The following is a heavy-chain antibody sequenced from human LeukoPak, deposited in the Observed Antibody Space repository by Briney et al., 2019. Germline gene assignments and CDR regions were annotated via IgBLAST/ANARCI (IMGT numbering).Heavy chain of an antibody. J-gene: IGHJ5*02. V-gene: IGHV4-34*01. CDR3: ARGPYGSGSYYRRNWFDP. CDR1: GGSFSGYY. Sequence: SETLSLTCAVYGGSFSGYYWSWIRQPPGKGLECIGEINHSGSTNYNPSLKSRVTISVDTSKNQFSLKLSSVTAADTAVYCCARGPYGSGSYYRRNWFDPWGQGTLVTVSS. D-gene: IGHD3-10*01. CDR2: INHSGST.